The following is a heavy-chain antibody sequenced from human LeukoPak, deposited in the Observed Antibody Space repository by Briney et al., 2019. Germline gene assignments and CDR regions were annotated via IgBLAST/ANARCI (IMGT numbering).Heavy chain of an antibody. J-gene: IGHJ6*03. CDR2: INGDGSTT. Sequence: GGSLRLSCAASGFTFSSYWMHWVRHAPGKGLVWVSRINGDGSTTSYADPVKGRFTISRDNAKNSLYLQMNSLRAEDTAVYYCARDGHGNFWRARRTYYMDVWGKGTTVTVSS. D-gene: IGHD3-3*01. CDR1: GFTFSSYW. CDR3: ARDGHGNFWRARRTYYMDV. V-gene: IGHV3-74*01.